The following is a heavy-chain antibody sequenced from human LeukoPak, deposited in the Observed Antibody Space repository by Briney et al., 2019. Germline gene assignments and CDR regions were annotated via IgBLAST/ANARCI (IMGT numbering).Heavy chain of an antibody. J-gene: IGHJ6*03. CDR1: GFTFSSYA. D-gene: IGHD6-25*01. CDR3: ARKGIGSSRYQNMDV. V-gene: IGHV3-23*01. Sequence: GRSLRLSCAASGFTFSSYAMSWVRPAPGKGPEWVSTISIDGGRTYYADSVKGRFTVSRDTSKNTLYLQMNSLRAEDTAVYYCARKGIGSSRYQNMDVWGKGTTVTVSS. CDR2: ISIDGGRT.